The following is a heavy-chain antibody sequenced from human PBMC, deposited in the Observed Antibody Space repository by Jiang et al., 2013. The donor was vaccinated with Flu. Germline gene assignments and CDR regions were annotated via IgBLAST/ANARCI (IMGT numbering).Heavy chain of an antibody. V-gene: IGHV7-4-1*02. CDR3: ARDLWEAYYYDSSGYYLGY. D-gene: IGHD3-22*01. CDR2: INTNTGNP. Sequence: QSGSELKKPGASVKVSCKASGYTFTSYAMNWVRQAPGQGLEWMGWINTNTGNPTYAQGFTGRFVFSLDTSVSTAYLQISSLKAEDTAVYYCARDLWEAYYYDSSGYYLGYWGQGTLVTVSS. CDR1: GYTFTSYA. J-gene: IGHJ4*02.